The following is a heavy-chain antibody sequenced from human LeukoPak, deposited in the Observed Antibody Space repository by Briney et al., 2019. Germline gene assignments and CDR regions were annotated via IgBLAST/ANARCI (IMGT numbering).Heavy chain of an antibody. CDR3: AKDLSD. CDR1: GFTFSSYA. V-gene: IGHV3-30-3*01. D-gene: IGHD2/OR15-2a*01. CDR2: ISYDGSNK. J-gene: IGHJ4*02. Sequence: GGSLRLSCAASGFTFSSYAMHWVRQAPGKGLEWVAVISYDGSNKYYADSVKGRFTISRDNSKNTLYLQMNSLRAEDTAVYYCAKDLSDWGQGTLVTVSS.